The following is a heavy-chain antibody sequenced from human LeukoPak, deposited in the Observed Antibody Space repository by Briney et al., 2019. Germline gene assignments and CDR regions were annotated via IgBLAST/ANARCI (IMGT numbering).Heavy chain of an antibody. J-gene: IGHJ4*02. D-gene: IGHD6-6*01. CDR3: ATGEAARHFDY. CDR2: ISGSADST. CDR1: GFTFSSHA. Sequence: PGGSLRLSCAASGFTFSSHAMSWVRQAPGKGLEWVSGISGSADSTKYADSVKGRFTISRDNSKNTLYLQLNSLRSEDTAVYYCATGEAARHFDYWGQGTLVTVSS. V-gene: IGHV3-23*01.